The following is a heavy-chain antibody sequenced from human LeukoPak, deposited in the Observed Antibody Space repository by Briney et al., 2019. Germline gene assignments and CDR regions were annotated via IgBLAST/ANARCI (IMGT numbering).Heavy chain of an antibody. CDR3: ARDGYSSGWYSVWFDP. CDR1: GGSISSYY. J-gene: IGHJ5*02. V-gene: IGHV4-4*07. D-gene: IGHD6-19*01. CDR2: IYTSGST. Sequence: SETLSLTCTVSGGSISSYYWSWIRQPAGKGLEWIGRIYTSGSTNCNPSLKSRVTMSVDTSKNQFSLKLSSVTAADTAVYYCARDGYSSGWYSVWFDPWGQGTLVTVSS.